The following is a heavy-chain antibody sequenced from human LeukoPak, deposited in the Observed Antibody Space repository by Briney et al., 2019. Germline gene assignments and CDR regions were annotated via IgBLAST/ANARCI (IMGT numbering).Heavy chain of an antibody. CDR2: ISNSGYNT. CDR3: ARHDGSSFIYYIDH. V-gene: IGHV3-23*01. CDR1: GFSVTSCA. Sequence: PGGSLRLSCAASGFSVTSCAMSWVRQAPGKGLEWVSTISNSGYNTWYADSVKGRFTISRDNSQNTLYLQMSGLRAEDTALYYCARHDGSSFIYYIDHWGQGALVTVSP. J-gene: IGHJ4*02. D-gene: IGHD1-26*01.